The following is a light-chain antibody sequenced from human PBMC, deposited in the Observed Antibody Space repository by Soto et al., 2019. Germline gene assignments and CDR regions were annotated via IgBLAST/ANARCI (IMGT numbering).Light chain of an antibody. CDR2: GAS. CDR3: QQYIDSPRT. V-gene: IGKV3D-15*01. CDR1: QSVRGN. Sequence: EIVMAQSPATLSVSPGEGATLSCRASQSVRGNLAWYQQKPGQAPRLLIYGASTRASGIPTRFSGAGSGAEFTLTISSLQSEDSAVYFCQQYIDSPRTFGGGTRVEIK. J-gene: IGKJ4*01.